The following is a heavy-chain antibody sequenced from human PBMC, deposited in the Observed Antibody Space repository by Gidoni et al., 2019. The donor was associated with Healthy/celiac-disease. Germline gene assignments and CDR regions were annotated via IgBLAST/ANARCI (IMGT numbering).Heavy chain of an antibody. CDR3: AKPIMITFGGVIANANDY. D-gene: IGHD3-16*02. V-gene: IGHV3-23*01. Sequence: FSSYAMSWVRQAPGKGLEWVSASIGSGGSTYYADSVKGRFTISRDNSKNTLYLQMNSLRAEDTAVYYCAKPIMITFGGVIANANDYWGQGTLVTVSS. CDR1: FSSYA. CDR2: SIGSGGST. J-gene: IGHJ4*02.